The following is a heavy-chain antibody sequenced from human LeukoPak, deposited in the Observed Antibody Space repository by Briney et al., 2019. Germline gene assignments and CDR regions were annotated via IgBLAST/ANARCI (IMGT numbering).Heavy chain of an antibody. Sequence: GGSLRLSCAASGFTFSSYAMYWVRQAPGKGLEWVSTIRGSGGTTYYADSAKGRFTISRDNSKNTLYLQMNSLRAEDTAVYYCARGDIVVVPNWFDPWGQGTLVTVSS. V-gene: IGHV3-23*01. J-gene: IGHJ5*02. CDR3: ARGDIVVVPNWFDP. D-gene: IGHD2-2*01. CDR1: GFTFSSYA. CDR2: IRGSGGTT.